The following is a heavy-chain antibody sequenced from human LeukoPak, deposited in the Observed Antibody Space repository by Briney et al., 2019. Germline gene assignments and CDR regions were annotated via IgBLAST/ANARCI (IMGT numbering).Heavy chain of an antibody. CDR3: ARGYYGDYYFDY. V-gene: IGHV4-38-2*02. CDR1: GYSINSGYY. D-gene: IGHD4-17*01. CDR2: IYRSGST. J-gene: IGHJ4*02. Sequence: SETLSLTCTVSGYSINSGYYWVWIRQPPGQGLEWIGSIYRSGSTNYNPSLKSRVTISVDTSKNQFSLKLSSVTAADTAVYYCARGYYGDYYFDYWGQGTLVTASS.